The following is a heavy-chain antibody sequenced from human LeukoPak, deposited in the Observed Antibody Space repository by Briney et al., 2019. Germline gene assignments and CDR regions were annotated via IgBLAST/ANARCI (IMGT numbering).Heavy chain of an antibody. D-gene: IGHD3-22*01. Sequence: ASVKVSCKASGYTFTGYYMHWVRQAPGQGLEWMGWINPNSGGTNYAQKFQGRVTMTRDTSISTAYMELSSLRSEDTAVYYCARGATYYYDSSGSQRGGFDYWGQGTLVTVSS. CDR3: ARGATYYYDSSGSQRGGFDY. CDR1: GYTFTGYY. V-gene: IGHV1-2*02. J-gene: IGHJ4*02. CDR2: INPNSGGT.